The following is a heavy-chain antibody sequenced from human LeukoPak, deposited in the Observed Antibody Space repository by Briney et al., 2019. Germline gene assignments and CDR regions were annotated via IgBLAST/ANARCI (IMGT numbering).Heavy chain of an antibody. CDR2: IIPILGIA. V-gene: IGHV1-69*04. CDR1: GGTFSSYA. D-gene: IGHD1-26*01. Sequence: SVKVSCKASGGTFSSYAISWVRQAPGQGLEWMGRIIPILGIANYAQKFQGRVTITADKSTSTAYMELSSLRSEDTAVYYCAKGSKWVRGAFDIWGQGTMVTVSS. CDR3: AKGSKWVRGAFDI. J-gene: IGHJ3*02.